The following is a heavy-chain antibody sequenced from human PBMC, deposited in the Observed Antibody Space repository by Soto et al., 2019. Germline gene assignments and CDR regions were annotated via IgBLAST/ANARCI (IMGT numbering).Heavy chain of an antibody. D-gene: IGHD2-2*01. CDR3: AKPPPMDAADKYYYDL. Sequence: SVEVSCEASGGTFSTFGISSARQAPGQGLEWMGGIIPFFGTAGYSQKFEDRMTITADESKNTVYMDMRSMTTEDTAIYYCAKPPPMDAADKYYYDLWGPGAMLTV. V-gene: IGHV1-69*13. CDR2: IIPFFGTA. J-gene: IGHJ4*02. CDR1: GGTFSTFG.